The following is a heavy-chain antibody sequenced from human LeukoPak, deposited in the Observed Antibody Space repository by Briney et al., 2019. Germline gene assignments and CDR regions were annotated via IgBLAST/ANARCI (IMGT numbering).Heavy chain of an antibody. Sequence: GGSLRLSCEASGFTFSGYAMSWVRQAPGKGLEWVSAISGGGGSTFYTDSVKGRFTISRDNSKNTLYLQMNSLRAEDMAVYYCAKGRNWYFAFDIWGQGTMVTVSS. CDR2: ISGGGGST. V-gene: IGHV3-23*01. J-gene: IGHJ3*02. D-gene: IGHD1-7*01. CDR3: AKGRNWYFAFDI. CDR1: GFTFSGYA.